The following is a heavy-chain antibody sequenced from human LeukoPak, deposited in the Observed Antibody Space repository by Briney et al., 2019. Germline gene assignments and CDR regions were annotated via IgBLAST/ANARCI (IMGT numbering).Heavy chain of an antibody. Sequence: PGGSLRLSCAASGFTFSSYAMSWVRQAPGKGLEWVSAISGSGGSTCYADSVKGRFTISRDNSKNTLYLQMNSLRAEDTAVYYCAKDLGVPYCGGDCYSYYGMDVWGQGTTVTVSS. V-gene: IGHV3-23*01. CDR1: GFTFSSYA. D-gene: IGHD2-21*02. CDR3: AKDLGVPYCGGDCYSYYGMDV. J-gene: IGHJ6*02. CDR2: ISGSGGST.